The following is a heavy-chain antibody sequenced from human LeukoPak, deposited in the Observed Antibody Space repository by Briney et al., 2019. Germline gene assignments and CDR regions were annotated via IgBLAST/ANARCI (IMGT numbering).Heavy chain of an antibody. J-gene: IGHJ4*02. CDR3: AKLAVSWVRGVIVS. CDR2: ISNNGGYT. CDR1: GFTFSSSA. V-gene: IGHV3-23*01. Sequence: GGSLRLSCAASGFTFSSSAMSWVRQAPGKGLEWVSAISNNGGYTYYADSVQGRFTISRDNSKSTLCLQMNSLRAEDTAVYYCAKLAVSWVRGVIVSWGQGTLVTVSS. D-gene: IGHD3-10*01.